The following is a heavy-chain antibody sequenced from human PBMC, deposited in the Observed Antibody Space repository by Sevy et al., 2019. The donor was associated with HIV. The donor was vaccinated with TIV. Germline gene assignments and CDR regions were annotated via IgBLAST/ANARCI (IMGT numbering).Heavy chain of an antibody. CDR3: AGRRVGDFWSGSVRGPWAGGPLFDY. J-gene: IGHJ4*02. Sequence: GGSLRLSCAASGFTLSSYAMTWVRHSPGKGLEWVSTISHTSESSYYADSVKGRFTISRDNSKNTLYLQMNSLRAEGTAVYYCAGRRVGDFWSGSVRGPWAGGPLFDYWGQGTLVTVSS. CDR1: GFTLSSYA. CDR2: ISHTSESS. D-gene: IGHD3-3*01. V-gene: IGHV3-23*01.